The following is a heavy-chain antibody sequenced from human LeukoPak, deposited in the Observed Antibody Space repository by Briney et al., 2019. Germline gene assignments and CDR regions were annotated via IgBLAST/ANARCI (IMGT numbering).Heavy chain of an antibody. Sequence: ASVKVSCKASGYTFTSYGISWVRQAPGQGLEWMGWISAYNGNTNYAQKLQGRVTMTTDTSTSTAHMGLRSLRSDDTAVYYCARDISGRGWPTEYFQHWGQGTLVTVSS. CDR3: ARDISGRGWPTEYFQH. V-gene: IGHV1-18*01. CDR1: GYTFTSYG. J-gene: IGHJ1*01. D-gene: IGHD6-19*01. CDR2: ISAYNGNT.